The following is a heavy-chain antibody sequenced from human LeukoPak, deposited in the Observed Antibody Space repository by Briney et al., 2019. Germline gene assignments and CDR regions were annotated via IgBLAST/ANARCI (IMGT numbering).Heavy chain of an antibody. Sequence: PGGSLRLSCAVSGFSFSTHAMSSVRQAPGKGLEWVSTIYYSGGNTYSADSVKGRFTISRDNAKNTLYLQMNSLRAEDTAVYYCAKDQGQAVVPRRFDYWGQGTLVTVSS. V-gene: IGHV3-23*01. CDR3: AKDQGQAVVPRRFDY. D-gene: IGHD2-15*01. J-gene: IGHJ4*02. CDR1: GFSFSTHA. CDR2: IYYSGGNT.